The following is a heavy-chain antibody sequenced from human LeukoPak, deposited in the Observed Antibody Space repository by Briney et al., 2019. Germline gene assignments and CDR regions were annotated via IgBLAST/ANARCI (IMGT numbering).Heavy chain of an antibody. J-gene: IGHJ5*02. Sequence: ASVKVSCKASGGTFSSYAISWVRQAPGQGLEWMGRIIPIFGIANYAQKFQGRVTTTADKSTSTAYMELSSLRSEDTAVYYCARERDIVVVTATGNWFDPWGQGTLVTVSS. CDR1: GGTFSSYA. CDR2: IIPIFGIA. D-gene: IGHD2-21*02. V-gene: IGHV1-69*04. CDR3: ARERDIVVVTATGNWFDP.